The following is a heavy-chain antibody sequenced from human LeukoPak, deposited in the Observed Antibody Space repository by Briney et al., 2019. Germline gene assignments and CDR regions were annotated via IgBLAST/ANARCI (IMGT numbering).Heavy chain of an antibody. V-gene: IGHV4-34*01. D-gene: IGHD6-13*01. Sequence: SETLFLICAVYGGSFSGYYWSWVRQPPGKGLEWLGEINHGGSTNYNPSLKSRVTISVDTSKNQFSLKLSCVTAADTAVYYCARSYSSSWYSWFDPWGQGTLVTVSS. CDR1: GGSFSGYY. J-gene: IGHJ5*02. CDR3: ARSYSSSWYSWFDP. CDR2: INHGGST.